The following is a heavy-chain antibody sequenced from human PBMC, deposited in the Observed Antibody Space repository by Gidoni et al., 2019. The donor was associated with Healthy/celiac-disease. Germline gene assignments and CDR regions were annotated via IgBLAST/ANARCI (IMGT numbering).Heavy chain of an antibody. J-gene: IGHJ4*02. Sequence: EVQLVESGGGLVKPGGSLRLSWEASGFTFSNAWMSWVRQAPGKGMEWGGRIKSKTDCGTTDYAAPVKGRFTISRDDSKNTLYLQMNSLKTEDTAVYYCTTDLKRPPGYWGQGTLVTVSS. V-gene: IGHV3-15*01. CDR3: TTDLKRPPGY. CDR1: GFTFSNAW. CDR2: IKSKTDCGTT.